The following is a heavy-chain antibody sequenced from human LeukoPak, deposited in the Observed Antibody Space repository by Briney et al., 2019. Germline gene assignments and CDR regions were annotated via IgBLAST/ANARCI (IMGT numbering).Heavy chain of an antibody. CDR3: AGLLDDYGDQTDDY. D-gene: IGHD4-17*01. V-gene: IGHV4-39*01. J-gene: IGHJ4*02. Sequence: PSETLSLTCTVSGGSISSSSYYWGWIRQPPGKGLEWIGSIYYSGSTYYNPSLKSRVTISVDTSKNQFSLKLSSVTAADTAVYYCAGLLDDYGDQTDDYWGQGTLVTVSS. CDR1: GGSISSSSYY. CDR2: IYYSGST.